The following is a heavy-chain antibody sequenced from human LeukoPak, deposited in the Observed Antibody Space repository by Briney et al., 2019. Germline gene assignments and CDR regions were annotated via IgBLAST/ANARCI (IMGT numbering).Heavy chain of an antibody. D-gene: IGHD6-19*01. Sequence: GGSLRLSCAASGFTFSSYSMNWVRQAPGKGREWVSYISSSSSTIYYADSVKGRFTISRDNAKNSLYLQMNCLRAEDTAVYYCARAGSGWYHYYYYYMDVWGKGTTVTVSS. J-gene: IGHJ6*03. V-gene: IGHV3-48*01. CDR2: ISSSSSTI. CDR3: ARAGSGWYHYYYYYMDV. CDR1: GFTFSSYS.